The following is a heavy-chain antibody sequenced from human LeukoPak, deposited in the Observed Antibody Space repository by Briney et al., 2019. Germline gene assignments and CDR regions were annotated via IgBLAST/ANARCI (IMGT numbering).Heavy chain of an antibody. CDR2: INQDGSEK. CDR1: GFTFIGYW. J-gene: IGHJ3*02. D-gene: IGHD3-22*01. V-gene: IGHV3-7*01. Sequence: PGGSLRLSCAASGFTFIGYWMSWVRQAPGKGLEWVANINQDGSEKYFVDSVKGRFTISRDNAKNSLYLQMNSLRAEDTAVYDCAKLYSGYPTRWFAFDIWGQGTMVTVSS. CDR3: AKLYSGYPTRWFAFDI.